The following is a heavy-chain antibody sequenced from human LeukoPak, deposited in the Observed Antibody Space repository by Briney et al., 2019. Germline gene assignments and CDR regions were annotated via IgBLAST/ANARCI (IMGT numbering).Heavy chain of an antibody. CDR3: TTDGTGDCGGDCYSDY. J-gene: IGHJ4*02. CDR2: IKSKTDGGTT. D-gene: IGHD2-21*02. CDR1: GFTFSSYS. V-gene: IGHV3-15*01. Sequence: GGSLRLSCAASGFTFSSYSMSWVRQAPGKGLEWVGRIKSKTDGGTTDYAAPVKGRFTISRDDSKNTLYLQMNSLKTEDTAVYYCTTDGTGDCGGDCYSDYWGQGTLVTVSS.